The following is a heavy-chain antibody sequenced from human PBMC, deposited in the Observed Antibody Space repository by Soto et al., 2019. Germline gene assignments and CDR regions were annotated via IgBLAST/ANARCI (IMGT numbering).Heavy chain of an antibody. V-gene: IGHV1-58*01. CDR2: IVVGSGNT. D-gene: IGHD6-19*01. Sequence: SVKVSCKASGFTFTSSAVQWVRQARGQRLEWIGWIVVGSGNTNYAQKFQERVTITRDMSTSTAYMELSSLRSEDTAVYYCAAVWGRSGWYPFGYWGQGNLVTVSS. CDR1: GFTFTSSA. CDR3: AAVWGRSGWYPFGY. J-gene: IGHJ4*02.